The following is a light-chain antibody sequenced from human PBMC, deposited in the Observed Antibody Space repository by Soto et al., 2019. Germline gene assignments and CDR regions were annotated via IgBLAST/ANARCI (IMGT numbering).Light chain of an antibody. CDR3: QRYNSALPYT. CDR1: QGFSNY. J-gene: IGKJ2*01. CDR2: AAS. Sequence: IQITQAQSSLSPSVGDRVTNTSRAGQGFSNYLAGYQQKPGKVPKPLIYAASTSQSGVPSRFSGSGSGTDFTLTISSLQPEDVATYYCQRYNSALPYTFGQGTKLEIK. V-gene: IGKV1-27*01.